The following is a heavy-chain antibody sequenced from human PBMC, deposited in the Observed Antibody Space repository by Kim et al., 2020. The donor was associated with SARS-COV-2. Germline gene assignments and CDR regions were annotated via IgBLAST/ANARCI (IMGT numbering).Heavy chain of an antibody. J-gene: IGHJ6*02. V-gene: IGHV3-23*03. D-gene: IGHD3-10*01. CDR2: IYSGGSRT. Sequence: GGSLRLSCAASGFTFSTYAMNWVRQAPGRGLAWGAVIYSGGSRTNYADSVKGRFTISRDDSKNTLYLQMNSLRSEGTAVYYCARDDRKNPGRVIGLDVWGQGTTVTVSS. CDR1: GFTFSTYA. CDR3: ARDDRKNPGRVIGLDV.